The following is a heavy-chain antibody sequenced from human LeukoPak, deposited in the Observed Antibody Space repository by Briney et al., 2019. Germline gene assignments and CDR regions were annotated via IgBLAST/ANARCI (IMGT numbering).Heavy chain of an antibody. V-gene: IGHV4-39*07. Sequence: SETLSLTCTVSGGSISSSSYYWGWIRQPPGKGLEWIGSIYYSGSTYYNPSLKSRVTISVDTSKNQFSLKLSSVTAADTAVYYCARDFPTTGRYYFDYWGQGTLVTVAS. CDR3: ARDFPTTGRYYFDY. D-gene: IGHD1-14*01. CDR2: IYYSGST. J-gene: IGHJ4*02. CDR1: GGSISSSSYY.